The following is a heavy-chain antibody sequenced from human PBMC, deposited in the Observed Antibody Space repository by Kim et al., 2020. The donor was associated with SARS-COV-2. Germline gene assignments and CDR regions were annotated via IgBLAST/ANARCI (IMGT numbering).Heavy chain of an antibody. Sequence: GGSLRLSCAASGFTFSSYGMHWVRQAPGKGLEWVAVIWYDGSNIYYADSVKGRFTISRDNSKNTLYLQMNSLRAEDTALYYCTKDHRPNYGDYVYNFDYWGQGTLVTVSS. J-gene: IGHJ4*02. CDR2: IWYDGSNI. D-gene: IGHD4-17*01. CDR3: TKDHRPNYGDYVYNFDY. CDR1: GFTFSSYG. V-gene: IGHV3-33*06.